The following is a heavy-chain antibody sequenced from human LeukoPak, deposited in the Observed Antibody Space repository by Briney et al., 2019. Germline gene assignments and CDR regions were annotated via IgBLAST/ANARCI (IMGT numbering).Heavy chain of an antibody. Sequence: SVKVSCKASGYTFTDYGVHWVRQAPGQGLQWMGGVIPIFGTANYAQKFQGRVTITADNSTSTAYMELSSLRSEDTAVYYCARGDTAMVLDYWGQGTLVTVSS. CDR1: GYTFTDYG. D-gene: IGHD5-18*01. J-gene: IGHJ4*02. CDR2: VIPIFGTA. V-gene: IGHV1-69*06. CDR3: ARGDTAMVLDY.